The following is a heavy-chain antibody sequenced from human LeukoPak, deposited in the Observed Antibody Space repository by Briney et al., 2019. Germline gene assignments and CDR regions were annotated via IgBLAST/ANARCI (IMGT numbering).Heavy chain of an antibody. Sequence: PGGTLRLSCAGSGFTFSNYDMSWVRQAPGKGLEWVAIMSYDGTNKYADSAKGRFTISRDNSKNTLYLQLNILRPDDTAVYYCARVGYSHYIRPYFFDSWGQGTLVTVSS. CDR3: ARVGYSHYIRPYFFDS. V-gene: IGHV3-30*03. CDR1: GFTFSNYD. D-gene: IGHD5-12*01. J-gene: IGHJ4*02. CDR2: MSYDGTNK.